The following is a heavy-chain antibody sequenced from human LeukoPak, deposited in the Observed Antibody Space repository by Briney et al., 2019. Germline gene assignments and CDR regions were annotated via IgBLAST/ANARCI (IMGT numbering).Heavy chain of an antibody. CDR2: IKHDGGEK. J-gene: IGHJ4*02. D-gene: IGHD6-19*01. CDR1: GFTFSNYW. V-gene: IGHV3-7*01. CDR3: TRSGIYSSAWSDY. Sequence: GGSLTLSCAASGFTFSNYWMSWVRQAPGKGLEWVANIKHDGGEKYFVDSVKGRFTISRDKAKNSVYLEMNSLRVEDTAVYYCTRSGIYSSAWSDYWGQGTLVTVSS.